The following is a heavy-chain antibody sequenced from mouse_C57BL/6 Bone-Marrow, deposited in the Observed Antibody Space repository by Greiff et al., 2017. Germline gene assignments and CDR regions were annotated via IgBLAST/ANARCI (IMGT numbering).Heavy chain of an antibody. CDR3: AYYPFAY. Sequence: VQLKESGGDLVKPGGSLKLSCAASGFTFSSYGMSWVRQTPEKRLELVAAINSDGGSTYYPDTMERRFIISRDNTKKTLYLQMSSLRSEDTALYYCAYYPFAYWGQGTLVTVAA. CDR2: INSDGGST. D-gene: IGHD1-1*02. CDR1: GFTFSSYG. J-gene: IGHJ3*01. V-gene: IGHV5-6-3*01.